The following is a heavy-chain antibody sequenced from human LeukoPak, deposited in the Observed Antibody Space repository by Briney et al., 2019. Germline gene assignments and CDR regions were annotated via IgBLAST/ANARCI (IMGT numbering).Heavy chain of an antibody. Sequence: SETLSLTCTVSGGSISDNYWSWIRQPPGKGLEWLGYAYYSGHTNYNSSLKSRVTMSLDTSKSQFSLRLSSVIAADTAVYFCARHPFATPFDYWGPGTLVTVSS. CDR2: AYYSGHT. CDR3: ARHPFATPFDY. V-gene: IGHV4-59*08. CDR1: GGSISDNY. J-gene: IGHJ4*02. D-gene: IGHD2-15*01.